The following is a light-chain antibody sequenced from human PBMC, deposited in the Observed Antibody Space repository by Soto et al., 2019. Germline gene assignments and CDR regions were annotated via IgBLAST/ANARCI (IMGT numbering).Light chain of an antibody. J-gene: IGKJ3*01. V-gene: IGKV1-39*01. Sequence: DIQMTQSPSSLSAFVGDRVTITCRASQSISSYLNWYHQKPGKAPKLLIYAASSLQSGVPSRFSGSGSGTDFTLTISSLQPEDFATYYCQQSYSTPFTFGPGTKVDIK. CDR2: AAS. CDR3: QQSYSTPFT. CDR1: QSISSY.